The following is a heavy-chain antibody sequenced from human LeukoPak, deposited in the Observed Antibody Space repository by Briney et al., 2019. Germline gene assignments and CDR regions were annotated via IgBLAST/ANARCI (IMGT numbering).Heavy chain of an antibody. CDR1: GGSINSGNYY. V-gene: IGHV4-61*02. Sequence: SETLSLTCTVSGGSINSGNYYWSWIRQLAGKGLEWIGRIYSSGSINYNPSLQSRVTISIDTSKNQFSLRLSSVTAADTAVYYCARDMTTVPYNWSDPWGQGTLVTVSS. CDR3: ARDMTTVPYNWSDP. J-gene: IGHJ5*02. CDR2: IYSSGSI. D-gene: IGHD4-17*01.